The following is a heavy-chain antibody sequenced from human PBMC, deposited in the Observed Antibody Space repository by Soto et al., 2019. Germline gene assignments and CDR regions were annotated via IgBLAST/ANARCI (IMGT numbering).Heavy chain of an antibody. CDR3: AKSPPSTVTTYYFDY. CDR1: GFTFSSYA. CDR2: ISGSGGST. J-gene: IGHJ4*02. Sequence: HPVGSLRLSCAASGFTFSSYAMSWVRQAPGKGLEWVSAISGSGGSTYYADSVKGRFTISRDNSKNTLYLQMNSLRAEDTAVYYCAKSPPSTVTTYYFDYWGQGTLVTVSS. D-gene: IGHD4-4*01. V-gene: IGHV3-23*01.